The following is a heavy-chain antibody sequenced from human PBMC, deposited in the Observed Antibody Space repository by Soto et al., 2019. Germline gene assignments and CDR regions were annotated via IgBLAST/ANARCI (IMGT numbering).Heavy chain of an antibody. Sequence: GGSLRLSCAASGFTFSSYAMHWVRQAPGKGLEWVSSISSSSSYIYYADSVKGRFTISRDNAKNSLYLQMNSLRAEDTAVYYCARHPHDCGGDCYSDYWGQGTLVTVSS. D-gene: IGHD2-21*02. CDR2: ISSSSSYI. CDR3: ARHPHDCGGDCYSDY. V-gene: IGHV3-21*01. CDR1: GFTFSSYA. J-gene: IGHJ4*02.